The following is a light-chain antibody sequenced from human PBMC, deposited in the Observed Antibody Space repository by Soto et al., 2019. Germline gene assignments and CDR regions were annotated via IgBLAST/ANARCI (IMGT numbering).Light chain of an antibody. CDR1: QSVSSSY. CDR2: DAS. Sequence: ELVVPRCLGNMSLSPGERATLSCRASQSVSSSYLAWYQQKPGQAPRLLIYDASTRATGIPARFSGSGSGTDFTLTISSLEPEDSAVYYCQQRHMWPITFGQGTLLEIK. V-gene: IGKV3D-20*02. CDR3: QQRHMWPIT. J-gene: IGKJ5*01.